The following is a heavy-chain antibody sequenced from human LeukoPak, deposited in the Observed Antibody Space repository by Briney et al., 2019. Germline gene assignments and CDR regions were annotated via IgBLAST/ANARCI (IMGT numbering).Heavy chain of an antibody. D-gene: IGHD1-26*01. CDR3: ASRLGATGTPEY. CDR2: ISGSGGTT. Sequence: HAGGSLRLSCAASGFTFSSYAMSWVRQAPGKGLEWVSAISGSGGTTYYADSVKGRFTISRDNSKNTLYLQMNSLRAEDTAVYYCASRLGATGTPEYWGQGTLVTVSS. CDR1: GFTFSSYA. J-gene: IGHJ4*02. V-gene: IGHV3-23*01.